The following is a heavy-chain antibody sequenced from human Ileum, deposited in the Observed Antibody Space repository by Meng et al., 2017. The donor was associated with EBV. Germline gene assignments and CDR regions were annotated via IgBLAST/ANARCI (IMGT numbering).Heavy chain of an antibody. J-gene: IGHJ4*02. D-gene: IGHD5-18*01. CDR2: IFHSGST. V-gene: IGHV4-4*02. CDR3: AAHIGNIYGPYDY. CDR1: GGSIGSSHL. Sequence: LQVSGSGLLKPSGTLSLTCAAAGGSIGSSHLWSGVRQPPGKGLEWIGEIFHSGSTNYNPSLKSRVTGSVDKSKNQFSLNLNSVTAADTALYYCAAHIGNIYGPYDYWGQGTLVTVSS.